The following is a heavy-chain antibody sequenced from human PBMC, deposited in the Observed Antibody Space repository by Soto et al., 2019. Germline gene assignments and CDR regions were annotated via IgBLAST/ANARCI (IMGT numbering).Heavy chain of an antibody. D-gene: IGHD6-13*01. CDR3: ARSPPRVAGGYYFDF. CDR1: GFAFSTYG. CDR2: IWYDGSNK. V-gene: IGHV3-33*01. Sequence: QVQLVESGGGVVQPGRSLRLSCAASGFAFSTYGMHWVRQTPGKGLEWVALIWYDGSNKYYADSVKGRFAISRDNSKNSLYLQMPSLRAEDTAGYFCARSPPRVAGGYYFDFWGPGTRVTVSS. J-gene: IGHJ4*02.